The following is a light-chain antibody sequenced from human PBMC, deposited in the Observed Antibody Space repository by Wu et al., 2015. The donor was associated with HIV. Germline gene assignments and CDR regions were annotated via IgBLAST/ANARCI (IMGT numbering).Light chain of an antibody. CDR2: KAS. CDR3: QQYNSYRS. J-gene: IGKJ4*01. Sequence: DIQMTQSPSTLSASVRDRVTITCRASQSISSWLAWYQQKPGKAPKLLIYKASTLESGVPSRFSGSGFGTEFTLTISSLQPDDFATYYCQQYNSYRSFGGGTKVEIK. CDR1: QSISSW. V-gene: IGKV1-5*03.